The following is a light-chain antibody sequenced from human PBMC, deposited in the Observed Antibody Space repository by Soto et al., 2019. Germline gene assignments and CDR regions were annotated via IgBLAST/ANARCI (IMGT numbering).Light chain of an antibody. V-gene: IGLV2-8*01. Sequence: QSVLTLPPSASGSPGQSVTISCTGTSSDVGAYDRVSWYQQHPGKAPKLVIYEVNKRPSGVPDRFSGSKSGNTASLTVSGLRAEDEADYYCSSHGGTGKWVFGGGTKLTVL. J-gene: IGLJ3*02. CDR2: EVN. CDR3: SSHGGTGKWV. CDR1: SSDVGAYDR.